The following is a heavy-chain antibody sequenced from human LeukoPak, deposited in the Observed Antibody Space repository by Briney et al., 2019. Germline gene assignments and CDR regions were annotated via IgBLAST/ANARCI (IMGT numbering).Heavy chain of an antibody. Sequence: GGSLRLSCAASGFTFSSYAMSWVRQAPGKGLEGVSAISGSGGSTYYADSVKGRFTISRDNSKNTLYLQMNSLRAEDTAVYYCARGGYSYGPYDYWGQGTLVTVSS. J-gene: IGHJ4*02. CDR3: ARGGYSYGPYDY. CDR1: GFTFSSYA. V-gene: IGHV3-23*01. CDR2: ISGSGGST. D-gene: IGHD5-18*01.